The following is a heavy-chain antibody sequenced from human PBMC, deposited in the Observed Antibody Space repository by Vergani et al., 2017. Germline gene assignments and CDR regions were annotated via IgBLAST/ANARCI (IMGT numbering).Heavy chain of an antibody. Sequence: EVQLVQSGAEVKKPGESLKISCKGSGYRFTNYWIAWVRQRPGKGLEWMGIIYAGDSDVRYSPSFQGQVTMSVDKSLSTAYLQWSSLKASDTATYYCAKTHDFSSLYSSYNWFDPWGQGTLVTVSS. CDR3: AKTHDFSSLYSSYNWFDP. J-gene: IGHJ5*02. CDR1: GYRFTNYW. V-gene: IGHV5-51*01. D-gene: IGHD3-3*01. CDR2: IYAGDSDV.